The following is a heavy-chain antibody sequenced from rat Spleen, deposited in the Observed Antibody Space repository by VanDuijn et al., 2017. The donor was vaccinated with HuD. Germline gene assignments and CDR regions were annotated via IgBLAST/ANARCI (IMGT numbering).Heavy chain of an antibody. Sequence: EVQLVESDGGLVQPGRSLKLSCAASGFTFSNYGMAWVRQAPTKGLEWVATISYDGSSTYYRDSVKGRFTISRDNAKSTLYLQMDSLRSEDTATYYCARQRRYYGGYLPFAYWGQGTLVTVSS. V-gene: IGHV5-29*01. CDR3: ARQRRYYGGYLPFAY. CDR1: GFTFSNYG. CDR2: ISYDGSST. J-gene: IGHJ3*01. D-gene: IGHD1-11*01.